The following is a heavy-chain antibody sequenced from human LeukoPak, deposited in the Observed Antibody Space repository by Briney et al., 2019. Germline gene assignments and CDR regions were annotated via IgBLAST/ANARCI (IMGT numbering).Heavy chain of an antibody. Sequence: GGSLRLSCVASGLPIADFAMHWVRQAPGKGLEWVSLISGDGVNAFYADSVKGRFSISRDNSKNSLYLEMNSLRTEDAAMYYCAKESGKFDYWGQGTLVAVSS. J-gene: IGHJ4*02. CDR1: GLPIADFA. V-gene: IGHV3-43*02. CDR3: AKESGKFDY. CDR2: ISGDGVNA.